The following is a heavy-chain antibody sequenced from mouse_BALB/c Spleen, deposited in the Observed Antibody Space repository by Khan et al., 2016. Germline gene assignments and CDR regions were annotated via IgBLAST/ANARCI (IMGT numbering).Heavy chain of an antibody. CDR2: IAPGSGST. J-gene: IGHJ4*01. D-gene: IGHD1-1*01. CDR3: AREGTVPLMDY. Sequence: DLVKPGASVKLSCKASGYTFTSHWINWIKQRPGQGLEWIGRIAPGSGSTYYNEMFKGKATLTVDTSSSTAYIHLSSLSSGDSTVYCCAREGTVPLMDYWGQGTSVTVSS. V-gene: IGHV1S41*01. CDR1: GYTFTSHW.